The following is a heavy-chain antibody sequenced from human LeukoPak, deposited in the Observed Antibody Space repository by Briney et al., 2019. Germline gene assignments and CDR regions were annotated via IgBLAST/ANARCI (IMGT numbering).Heavy chain of an antibody. CDR2: ISYDGGNK. J-gene: IGHJ4*02. CDR3: AREGLSSGWYGHFDY. Sequence: PGGSLRLSCAASGFTFSSYAMHWVRQAPGKGLEWVAVISYDGGNKYYADSVKGRFPISRDNSKHTLYLQMNRLRAEDTAVYYCAREGLSSGWYGHFDYWGQGTLVTVSS. V-gene: IGHV3-30*04. CDR1: GFTFSSYA. D-gene: IGHD6-19*01.